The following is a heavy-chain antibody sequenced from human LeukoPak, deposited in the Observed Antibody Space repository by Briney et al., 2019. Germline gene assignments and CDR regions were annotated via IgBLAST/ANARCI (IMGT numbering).Heavy chain of an antibody. V-gene: IGHV1-2*02. CDR1: GYTFTGYY. J-gene: IGHJ3*02. CDR2: INPNSGGT. CDR3: ARVPTINYYDSSGTGAAFDI. Sequence: GASVKVSCKASGYTFTGYYMHWVRQAPGQGLEWMGWINPNSGGTNYAQKFQGRVTMTRDTSISTAYMELSRLRSDDTAVYYCARVPTINYYDSSGTGAAFDIWGQGTMVTVSS. D-gene: IGHD3-22*01.